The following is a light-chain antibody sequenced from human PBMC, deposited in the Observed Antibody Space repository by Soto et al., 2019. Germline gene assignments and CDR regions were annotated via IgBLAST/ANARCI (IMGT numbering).Light chain of an antibody. J-gene: IGKJ1*01. V-gene: IGKV3-15*01. Sequence: EMVMTQSPATLSVSPGERATLSCRASQSVSSNLAWYQQKPGQAPRLLIYATSTRATGIPARFSGSGSGTEFTLSISSLQSEDFAVYYCQQSDNWPPTFGQGTKVDI. CDR3: QQSDNWPPT. CDR1: QSVSSN. CDR2: ATS.